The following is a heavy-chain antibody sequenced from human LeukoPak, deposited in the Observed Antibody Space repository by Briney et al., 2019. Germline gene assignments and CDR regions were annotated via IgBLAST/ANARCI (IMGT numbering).Heavy chain of an antibody. D-gene: IGHD3-22*01. J-gene: IGHJ4*02. Sequence: GESLKISCKGSGYSFTDYWIGWVRQMPGKGLEWMGIIHPGDSDTRYSPTFQGQVTISADKSISAAYLQWSSLKASDTAMYYCARLDSSGYYPFDDWGQGTLVTVSS. V-gene: IGHV5-51*01. CDR2: IHPGDSDT. CDR3: ARLDSSGYYPFDD. CDR1: GYSFTDYW.